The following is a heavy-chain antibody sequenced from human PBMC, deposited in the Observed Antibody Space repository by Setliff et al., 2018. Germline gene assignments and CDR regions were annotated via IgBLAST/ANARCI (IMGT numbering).Heavy chain of an antibody. CDR2: ININVDSI. V-gene: IGHV3-48*01. J-gene: IGHJ4*02. CDR1: GFNFRNSA. D-gene: IGHD2-8*01. CDR3: VKDPKYGGAWPHPAYFDY. Sequence: GGSLRLSCAASGFNFRNSAMNWVRQAPGKGLEWISYININVDSIYYADSVKGRVTISRDDARSTMYLQMNRLRAEDTAVYYCVKDPKYGGAWPHPAYFDYWGQGTLVTVSS.